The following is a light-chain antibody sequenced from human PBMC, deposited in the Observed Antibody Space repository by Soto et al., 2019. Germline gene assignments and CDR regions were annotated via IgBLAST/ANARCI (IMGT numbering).Light chain of an antibody. J-gene: IGKJ4*01. Sequence: DIVEAHSTGTVSLSPGERFTLSCMASQSVSSSYLAWYQQKPGQAPRLLIYGASSRATGIPARFSGSGSGTEFTLTISSLQSEDFTVYYCQQYNNWRLSFGGGTKVDIK. CDR1: QSVSSSY. V-gene: IGKV3D-15*01. CDR3: QQYNNWRLS. CDR2: GAS.